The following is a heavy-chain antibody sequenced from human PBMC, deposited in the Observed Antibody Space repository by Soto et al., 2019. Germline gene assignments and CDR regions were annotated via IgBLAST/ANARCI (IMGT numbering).Heavy chain of an antibody. CDR1: GGTFDHAA. Sequence: QVQLVQSGAEVKKPGSSMKVSCEAPGGTFDHAAITWVRQAPGQGLEWVGGINPMFNSTHYAQKFHGRVTITADAVTSTAFMELRGLTSDDTAVYYCARQIFAADYWGQGTLLVVSS. CDR3: ARQIFAADY. J-gene: IGHJ4*02. D-gene: IGHD3-9*01. CDR2: INPMFNST. V-gene: IGHV1-69*01.